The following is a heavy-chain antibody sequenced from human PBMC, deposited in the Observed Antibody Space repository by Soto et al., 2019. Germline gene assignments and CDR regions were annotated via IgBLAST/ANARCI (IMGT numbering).Heavy chain of an antibody. D-gene: IGHD3-22*01. CDR2: IYYSGST. V-gene: IGHV4-39*01. CDR3: ASQRVYYYDRFDAFDI. Sequence: QLQLQESGPGLVKPSETLSLTCTVSGGSISSSSYYWGWIRQPPGKGLEWIGSIYYSGSTYYNPSLKSRVSISVDTSKNQFSLKLSSVTAADTAVYYCASQRVYYYDRFDAFDIWGQGTMVTVSS. J-gene: IGHJ3*02. CDR1: GGSISSSSYY.